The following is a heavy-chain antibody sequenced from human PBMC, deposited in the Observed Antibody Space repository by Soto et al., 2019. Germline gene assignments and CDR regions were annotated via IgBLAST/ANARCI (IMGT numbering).Heavy chain of an antibody. Sequence: PGGSLRLSCAASGFTFSSYSMTWVRQAPGKGLEWVSSISRSSRYIYYADSVKGRFTISRDNAKNSLYLQMNSLRAEDTAVYYCARGLGYFDYWGQGTLVTVSS. CDR3: ARGLGYFDY. CDR2: ISRSSRYI. J-gene: IGHJ4*02. V-gene: IGHV3-21*01. CDR1: GFTFSSYS. D-gene: IGHD3-16*01.